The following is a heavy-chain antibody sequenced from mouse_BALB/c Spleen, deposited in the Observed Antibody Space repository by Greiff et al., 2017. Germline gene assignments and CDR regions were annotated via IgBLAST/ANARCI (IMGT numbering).Heavy chain of an antibody. CDR2: INPNNGGT. Sequence: VQLQQSGPELVKPGASVKIPCKASGYTFTDYNMDWVKQSHGKSLEWIGDINPNNGGTIYNQKFKGKATLTVDKSSSTAYMELRSLTSEDTAVYYCARTLSTMITTAFAYWGQGTLVTVSA. CDR1: GYTFTDYN. J-gene: IGHJ3*01. CDR3: ARTLSTMITTAFAY. D-gene: IGHD2-4*01. V-gene: IGHV1-18*01.